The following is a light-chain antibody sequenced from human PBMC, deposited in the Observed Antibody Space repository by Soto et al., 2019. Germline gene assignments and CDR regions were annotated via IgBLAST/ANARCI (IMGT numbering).Light chain of an antibody. CDR1: QSVSSN. V-gene: IGKV3-20*01. Sequence: EIVITQSPATLSVSPGERATLSCRASQSVSSNLAWYAQKPGQAPRLLIYGASSRETGIPERFRGSGAGTECTRPISRLEPEDVAVDSCQQYGSSPTTFGQGTRLEIK. CDR2: GAS. J-gene: IGKJ5*01. CDR3: QQYGSSPTT.